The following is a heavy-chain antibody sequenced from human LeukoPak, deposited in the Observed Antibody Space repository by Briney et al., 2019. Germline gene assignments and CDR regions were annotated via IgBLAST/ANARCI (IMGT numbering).Heavy chain of an antibody. D-gene: IGHD3-22*01. Sequence: SVKVSCKASGGTFSSYAISWVRQAPGQGLERMGGIIPIFGTANYAQKFQGRVTITADESTSTAYMELSSLRSEDTAVYYCARGGYYDSSGYDTFDYWGQGTLVTVSS. J-gene: IGHJ4*02. CDR1: GGTFSSYA. CDR3: ARGGYYDSSGYDTFDY. CDR2: IIPIFGTA. V-gene: IGHV1-69*13.